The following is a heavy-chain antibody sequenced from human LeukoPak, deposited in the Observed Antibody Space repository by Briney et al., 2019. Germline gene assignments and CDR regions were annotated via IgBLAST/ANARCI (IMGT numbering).Heavy chain of an antibody. CDR3: AELGITMIGGV. CDR1: GFTFSSYS. V-gene: IGHV3-21*01. Sequence: GGSLRLSCAASGFTFSSYSMNWVGQAPGKGLEGVSSIIRSSSYIYYAASVKGRFTISRDNAKNSLYLLMNSLRAEDTAVYYCAELGITMIGGVWGKGTTVTISS. D-gene: IGHD3-10*02. J-gene: IGHJ6*04. CDR2: IIRSSSYI.